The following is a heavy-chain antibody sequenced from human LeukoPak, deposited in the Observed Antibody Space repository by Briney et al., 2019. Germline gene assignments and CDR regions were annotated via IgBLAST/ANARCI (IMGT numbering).Heavy chain of an antibody. V-gene: IGHV5-51*01. Sequence: GESLKISCKTSGYSFTDYWIGWVRQMPGKGLEWMGFIYPSDSGTRYSPSFQGQVTISADKSISTAYLQWSSLKASDTAMYYCARRLYSSSSYYYYYGMDVWGQGTTVTVSS. CDR2: IYPSDSGT. CDR3: ARRLYSSSSYYYYYGMDV. J-gene: IGHJ6*02. D-gene: IGHD6-6*01. CDR1: GYSFTDYW.